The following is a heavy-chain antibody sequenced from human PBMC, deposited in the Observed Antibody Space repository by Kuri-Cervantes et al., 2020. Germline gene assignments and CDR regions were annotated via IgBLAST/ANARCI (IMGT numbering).Heavy chain of an antibody. V-gene: IGHV3-30*03. CDR1: GFTFSSYW. CDR3: ARRGSGWSFDY. D-gene: IGHD6-19*01. Sequence: GESLKISCAASGFTFSSYWMSWVRQAPGKGLEWVAVISYDGSNKYYADSVKGRFTISRDNSKNTLYLQMNSLRAEDTAVYYCARRGSGWSFDYWGQGTLVTVSS. CDR2: ISYDGSNK. J-gene: IGHJ4*02.